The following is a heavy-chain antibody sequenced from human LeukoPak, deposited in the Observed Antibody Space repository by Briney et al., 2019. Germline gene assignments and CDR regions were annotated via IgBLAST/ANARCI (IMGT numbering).Heavy chain of an antibody. V-gene: IGHV4-34*01. J-gene: IGHJ1*01. CDR3: ARRYRQWLAEYFQH. CDR2: INHSGST. D-gene: IGHD6-19*01. CDR1: GGSFSGYY. Sequence: SETLSLTCAVYGGSFSGYYWSWIRQPPPKGMELNGEINHSGSTNYNPSLKSRVTISVDTSKNQFSLKLSSVTAADTAVYYCARRYRQWLAEYFQHWGQGTLVTVSS.